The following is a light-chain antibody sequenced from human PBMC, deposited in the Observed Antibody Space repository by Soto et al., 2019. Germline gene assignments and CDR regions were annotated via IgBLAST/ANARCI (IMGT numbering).Light chain of an antibody. Sequence: SYELTQPTSVSVAPGQTAMITCGGNDIGSKTVHWYQQRPGQAPVLVVYDDRYRPSGIPERLSGSNSGSTATLTISRVEAGDEADYYCQVWDRNSNDVVFGGGTQLTVL. V-gene: IGLV3-21*02. CDR1: DIGSKT. CDR3: QVWDRNSNDVV. J-gene: IGLJ3*02. CDR2: DDR.